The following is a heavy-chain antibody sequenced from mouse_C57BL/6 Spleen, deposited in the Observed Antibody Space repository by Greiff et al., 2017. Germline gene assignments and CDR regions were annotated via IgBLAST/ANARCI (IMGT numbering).Heavy chain of an antibody. CDR2: IDPSDSYT. Sequence: VQLQQPGAELVMPGASVKLSCKASGYTFTSYWMHWVKQRPGQGLEWIGEIDPSDSYTNYNQKFKGKSTLTVDKSSSTAYMQLSSLTSEDSAVYYCARGAFYYDYDRYYAMDYWGQGTSVTVSS. J-gene: IGHJ4*01. CDR1: GYTFTSYW. CDR3: ARGAFYYDYDRYYAMDY. D-gene: IGHD2-4*01. V-gene: IGHV1-69*01.